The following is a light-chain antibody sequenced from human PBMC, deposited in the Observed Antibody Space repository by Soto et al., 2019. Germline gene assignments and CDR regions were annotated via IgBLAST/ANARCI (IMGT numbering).Light chain of an antibody. V-gene: IGKV1-39*01. J-gene: IGKJ1*01. CDR3: LQTYYLLRT. Sequence: DIQMTQSPSSLSASVRDRVTITCRASLTIGDSLSWFQQKAGKPPTLLIYGASALQSGVPARFSGSGTGTDFTLTISNMHREDFATYYCLQTYYLLRTFGQVTKLDI. CDR2: GAS. CDR1: LTIGDS.